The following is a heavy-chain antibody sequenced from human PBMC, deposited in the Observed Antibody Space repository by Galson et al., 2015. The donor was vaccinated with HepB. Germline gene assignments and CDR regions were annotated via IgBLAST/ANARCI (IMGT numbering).Heavy chain of an antibody. CDR3: VRRIRGQIRAFDI. V-gene: IGHV3-9*01. D-gene: IGHD2/OR15-2a*01. J-gene: IGHJ3*02. Sequence: SLRLSCAASGFTFNDHAIHWVRQAPGKGLEWVSGISWNSGDRVYEDSVKGRFTISRDNARNSVYMQMNSLRTEDTALYYCVRRIRGQIRAFDIWGQGTMVTVSS. CDR1: GFTFNDHA. CDR2: ISWNSGDR.